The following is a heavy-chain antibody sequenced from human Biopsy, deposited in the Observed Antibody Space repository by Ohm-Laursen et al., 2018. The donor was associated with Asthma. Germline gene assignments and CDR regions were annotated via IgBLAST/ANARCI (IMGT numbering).Heavy chain of an antibody. CDR1: GFSLSSSGAN. CDR2: IDWEEDK. V-gene: IGHV2-70*04. Sequence: TQTLTMTCSFSGFSLSSSGANVNWIRQPPGKALEWLARIDWEEDKFYSTSLRTRLTISKGSSEDQVVLTMTNMGPVDTATYYCTRHNDYWGPGILVTVSS. J-gene: IGHJ4*02. CDR3: TRHNDY. D-gene: IGHD1-14*01.